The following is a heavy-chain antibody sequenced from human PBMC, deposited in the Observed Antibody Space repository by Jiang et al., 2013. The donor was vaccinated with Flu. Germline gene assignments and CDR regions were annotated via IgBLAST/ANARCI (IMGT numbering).Heavy chain of an antibody. J-gene: IGHJ6*02. D-gene: IGHD3-22*01. Sequence: EVQLVESGGGLVQPGGPSRLSCAASGFTFSSYWMHWVRQAPGKGLVWVSRINSDGSSTSYADSVKGRFTISRDNAKNTLYLQMNSLRAEDTAVYYCARTYDSSGYYAYYYGMDGLGPKGP. V-gene: IGHV3-74*01. CDR3: ARTYDSSGYYAYYYGMDG. CDR1: GFTFSSYW. CDR2: INSDGSST.